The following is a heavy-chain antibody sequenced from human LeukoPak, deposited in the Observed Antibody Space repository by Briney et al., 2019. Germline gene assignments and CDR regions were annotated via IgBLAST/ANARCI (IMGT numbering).Heavy chain of an antibody. D-gene: IGHD5-12*01. V-gene: IGHV3-53*01. CDR1: QCGVRTSY. Sequence: GGSLGLSRAASQCGVRTSYISGVTRPPGKGLEWYSCKYSSGSSYNADSVKGRFTISRDNSKNTLYLQMDSLRVEDTAVYYCAKAIRPTRLDYWGQGTLVTVSS. CDR2: KYSSGSS. J-gene: IGHJ4*02. CDR3: AKAIRPTRLDY.